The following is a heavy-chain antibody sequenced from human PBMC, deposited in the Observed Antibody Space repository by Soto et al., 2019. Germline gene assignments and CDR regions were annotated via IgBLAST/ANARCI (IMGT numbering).Heavy chain of an antibody. Sequence: GGSLRLSCAASEFTFSNYAMHWVRQAPGKGLQWLAVISYDGNNKYYADSVEGRFTISSDNSKNTVYLQMNSLRIEDTAVYYCARGPSYSDSYFDHWGQGTLVTVSS. J-gene: IGHJ4*02. V-gene: IGHV3-30*03. CDR1: EFTFSNYA. CDR2: ISYDGNNK. D-gene: IGHD4-17*01. CDR3: ARGPSYSDSYFDH.